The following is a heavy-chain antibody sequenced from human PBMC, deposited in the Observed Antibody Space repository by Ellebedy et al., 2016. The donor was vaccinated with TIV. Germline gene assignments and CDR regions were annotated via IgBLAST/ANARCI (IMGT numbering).Heavy chain of an antibody. CDR3: TTDRSGYPDY. CDR1: GVTFSNAW. D-gene: IGHD3-22*01. V-gene: IGHV3-15*01. Sequence: GESLKISCALSGVTFSNAWMSWVRQAPGKGLEWVGRIKRKIDGETTEYAAPVKGRFTISRDDSKNTLYLQMNSLKTEDTAAYYCTTDRSGYPDYWGQGTLVTVSS. CDR2: IKRKIDGETT. J-gene: IGHJ4*02.